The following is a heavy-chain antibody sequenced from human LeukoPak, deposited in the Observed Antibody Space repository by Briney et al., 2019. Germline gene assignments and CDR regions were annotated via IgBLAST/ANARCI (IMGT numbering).Heavy chain of an antibody. CDR2: ISSSGSTI. CDR3: ARFYTGYFDY. J-gene: IGHJ4*02. CDR1: GFTFSSYE. V-gene: IGHV3-48*03. Sequence: GGSLRLSCAASGFTFSSYEMNWVRQAPGKGLEWVSYISSSGSTIYYADSVKDRFTISRDNAKNSLYLQMNSLRAEDTAVYYCARFYTGYFDYWGQGTLVTVSS. D-gene: IGHD2-8*02.